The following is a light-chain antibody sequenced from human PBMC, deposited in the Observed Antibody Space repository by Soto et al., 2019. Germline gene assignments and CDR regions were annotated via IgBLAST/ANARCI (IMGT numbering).Light chain of an antibody. J-gene: IGKJ4*01. Sequence: DIQMTQSPSSLSASVGDTVTITCRASQSIRSHLNWYQQKPGKVPKLLIYTASSLQSGVPSRFSGSGSGTDFTLTISSLQPEDFATYYCQQSYSNPLVTFGGGTKVDIK. CDR3: QQSYSNPLVT. CDR2: TAS. V-gene: IGKV1-39*01. CDR1: QSIRSH.